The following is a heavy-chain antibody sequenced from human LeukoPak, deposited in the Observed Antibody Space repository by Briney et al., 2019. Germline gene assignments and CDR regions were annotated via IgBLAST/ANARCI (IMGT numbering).Heavy chain of an antibody. D-gene: IGHD4-17*01. J-gene: IGHJ4*02. CDR1: GGSISSYY. CDR3: ARQDYGDYVDY. V-gene: IGHV4-59*08. Sequence: SEALSLTCTVSGGSISSYYWSWIRQPPGKGLEWIGYIYYSGSTNYNPSLKSRVTISVDTSKNQFSLKLSSVTAADTAVYYCARQDYGDYVDYWGQGTLVTVSS. CDR2: IYYSGST.